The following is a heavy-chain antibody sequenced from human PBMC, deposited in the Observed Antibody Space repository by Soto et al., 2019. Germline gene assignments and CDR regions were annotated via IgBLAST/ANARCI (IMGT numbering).Heavy chain of an antibody. CDR3: ARAIGRYSSSSDYYYYYGMDV. CDR1: GDSVSSNSAA. J-gene: IGHJ6*02. CDR2: TYYRSKWYN. D-gene: IGHD6-6*01. V-gene: IGHV6-1*01. Sequence: SQTLSLTCAISGDSVSSNSAAWNWIRQSPSRGLEWLGRTYYRSKWYNDYAVSVKSRITINPDTSKNQFSLQLNSVTPEDTAVYYCARAIGRYSSSSDYYYYYGMDVWGQGTTVTVS.